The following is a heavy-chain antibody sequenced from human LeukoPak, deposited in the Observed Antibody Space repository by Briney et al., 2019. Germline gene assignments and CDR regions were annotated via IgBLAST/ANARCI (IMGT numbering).Heavy chain of an antibody. CDR1: GGSISSGGYS. D-gene: IGHD3-16*02. CDR2: IYHSGST. CDR3: ARLRLGELSLGTDAFDI. V-gene: IGHV4-30-2*01. Sequence: SQTLSLTCAVSGGSISSGGYSWSWIRQPPGKGLEWIGYIYHSGSTYYNPSLKSRVTISVDRSKNQFSLKLSSVTAADTAVYYCARLRLGELSLGTDAFDIWGQGTMVTVSS. J-gene: IGHJ3*02.